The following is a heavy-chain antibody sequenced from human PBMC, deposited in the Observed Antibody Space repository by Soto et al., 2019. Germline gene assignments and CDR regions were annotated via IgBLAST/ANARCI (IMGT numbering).Heavy chain of an antibody. J-gene: IGHJ4*02. Sequence: GGSLRLSCAASGFTFSSFWMHWVRQVPGKGLVWVSRIGSDGSDTNYADSVQGRFSISRDNAKNTLYLQMNSLRAEDTAVYYCARDWWGSIECWGQGTRVTVSS. V-gene: IGHV3-74*01. CDR1: GFTFSSFW. CDR3: ARDWWGSIEC. D-gene: IGHD2-15*01. CDR2: IGSDGSDT.